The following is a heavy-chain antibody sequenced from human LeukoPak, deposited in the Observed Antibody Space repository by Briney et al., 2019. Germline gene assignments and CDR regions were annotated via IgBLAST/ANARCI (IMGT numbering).Heavy chain of an antibody. CDR3: ALSQGKMATEH. Sequence: GGSLRLSCAASGFTFSSYSMNWVRQAPGKGLEWVSSISSSSNYIYYADSLKGRFTIYRDNAKNSLYLQMNRLRADDTAVYYSALSQGKMATEHWGQGTLVTVSS. J-gene: IGHJ1*01. CDR1: GFTFSSYS. V-gene: IGHV3-21*01. D-gene: IGHD5-24*01. CDR2: ISSSSNYI.